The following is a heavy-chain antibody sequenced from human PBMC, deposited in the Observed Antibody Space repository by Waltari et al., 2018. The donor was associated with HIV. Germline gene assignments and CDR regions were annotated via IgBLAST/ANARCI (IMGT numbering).Heavy chain of an antibody. CDR3: ASGGIAVAGFDY. J-gene: IGHJ4*02. V-gene: IGHV3-74*01. Sequence: EVQLVESGGGLVQPGGSLRLSCAASGFTFSSYWMHWVRQAPGKGLVWVSRINSDGRSTSYADSVKGRFTISRDNAKNTLYLQMNSLRAEDTAVYYCASGGIAVAGFDYWGQGTLVTVSS. D-gene: IGHD6-19*01. CDR2: INSDGRST. CDR1: GFTFSSYW.